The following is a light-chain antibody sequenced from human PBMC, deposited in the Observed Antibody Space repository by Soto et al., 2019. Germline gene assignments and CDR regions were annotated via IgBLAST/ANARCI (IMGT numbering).Light chain of an antibody. CDR1: QSLLYSNGYNY. CDR2: LGS. J-gene: IGKJ2*01. V-gene: IGKV2-28*01. Sequence: DIVMTQSPLSLPVTPGEPASISCRSSQSLLYSNGYNYLDWYLQRPGQSPQLLIYLGSNRASGVPDRFSGSGSGTDFTMKISRVEAEDVGVYYCMQALQTPPYTFGRGTKLEIK. CDR3: MQALQTPPYT.